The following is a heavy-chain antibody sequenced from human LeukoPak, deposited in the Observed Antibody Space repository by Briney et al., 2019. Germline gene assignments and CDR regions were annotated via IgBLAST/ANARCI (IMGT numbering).Heavy chain of an antibody. Sequence: ASVRVSCKASGYSFTHYSISWVRQAPGQGLEWMGWINPDSGNTDYAQKLQGRVTMTTDTSTSTAYMELRSLRSDDTAVYYCARGGKRYFDWAMDVGDRTTDFDFWGQGTLVTVSS. V-gene: IGHV1-18*01. CDR1: GYSFTHYS. D-gene: IGHD3-9*01. CDR2: INPDSGNT. J-gene: IGHJ4*02. CDR3: ARGGKRYFDWAMDVGDRTTDFDF.